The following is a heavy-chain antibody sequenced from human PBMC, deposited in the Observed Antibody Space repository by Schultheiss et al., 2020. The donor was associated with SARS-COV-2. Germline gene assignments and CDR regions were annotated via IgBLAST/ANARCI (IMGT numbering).Heavy chain of an antibody. V-gene: IGHV3-23*01. CDR2: ISGSGGST. CDR1: GFTFSSYA. J-gene: IGHJ4*02. Sequence: SCAASGFTFSSYAMSWVRQAPGKGLEWVSAISGSGGSTYYADSVKGRFTISRDNSKNTLYLQMNSLRAEDTAVYYCAAGYDSHPMAASQFDYWGQGTLVTVSS. D-gene: IGHD3-3*01. CDR3: AAGYDSHPMAASQFDY.